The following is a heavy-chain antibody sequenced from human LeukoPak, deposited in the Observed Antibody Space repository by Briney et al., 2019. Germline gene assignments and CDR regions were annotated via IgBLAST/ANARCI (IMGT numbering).Heavy chain of an antibody. CDR1: GFTFSTFA. CDR2: IKQDGSEK. V-gene: IGHV3-7*01. D-gene: IGHD1-26*01. J-gene: IGHJ4*02. CDR3: ARRSGSYEDYYFDY. Sequence: PGGSLRLSCEASGFTFSTFAMSWVRQAPGKGLEWVANIKQDGSEKYYVDSVKGRFTISRDNAKNSLYLQMNSLRAEDTAVYYCARRSGSYEDYYFDYWGQGTLVTVSS.